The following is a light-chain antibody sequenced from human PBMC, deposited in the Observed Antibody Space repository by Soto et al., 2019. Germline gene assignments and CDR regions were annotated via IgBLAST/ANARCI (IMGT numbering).Light chain of an antibody. V-gene: IGKV1-9*01. J-gene: IGKJ1*01. CDR1: QGISSY. Sequence: DIQLTQSPSFLSASVGDRVTITCRASQGISSYLAWYQQKPGKAPKLLIYAASTLQSGVPSRFSGSGAGTQFTLTISSLQPEDFATYYCQQLNSYPLPCGQGTKVEIK. CDR2: AAS. CDR3: QQLNSYPLP.